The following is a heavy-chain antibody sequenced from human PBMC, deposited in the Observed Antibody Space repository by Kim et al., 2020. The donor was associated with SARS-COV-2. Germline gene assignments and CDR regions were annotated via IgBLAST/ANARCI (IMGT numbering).Heavy chain of an antibody. CDR3: ARDGIAAAGGGMDV. V-gene: IGHV4-31*02. Sequence: NPSLKSRVTRSVDTSKIQFYLKMSSVTAADTAVYYCARDGIAAAGGGMDVWGQGTTVTVSS. D-gene: IGHD6-13*01. J-gene: IGHJ6*01.